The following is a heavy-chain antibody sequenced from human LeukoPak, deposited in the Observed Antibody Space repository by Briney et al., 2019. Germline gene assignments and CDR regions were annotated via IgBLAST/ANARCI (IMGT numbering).Heavy chain of an antibody. V-gene: IGHV3-21*06. CDR2: ISSSSSYI. Sequence: GGSLRLSCAASGFTFSSYTMNWVRQAPGKGLEWVSSISSSSSYIYYADSVKGRFTISRDNAKNSLYLQMNSLRAEDTAVYYCARDTYDILTGYYKRAFDIWGQGTMVTVSS. CDR3: ARDTYDILTGYYKRAFDI. D-gene: IGHD3-9*01. CDR1: GFTFSSYT. J-gene: IGHJ3*02.